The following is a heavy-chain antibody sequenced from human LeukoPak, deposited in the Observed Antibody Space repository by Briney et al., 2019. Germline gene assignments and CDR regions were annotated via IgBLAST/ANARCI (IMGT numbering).Heavy chain of an antibody. CDR1: GFTYSSYA. CDR3: AKDGDYYDSSGHIDY. J-gene: IGHJ4*02. Sequence: GGSLRLSCAASGFTYSSYAMTWVRQAPGKGLEWVSTISGSGGSTYYADSVKGRFTISRDNSKNTLYLQMNSLRAEDTAVYYCAKDGDYYDSSGHIDYWGQGTLVTVSS. D-gene: IGHD3-22*01. CDR2: ISGSGGST. V-gene: IGHV3-23*01.